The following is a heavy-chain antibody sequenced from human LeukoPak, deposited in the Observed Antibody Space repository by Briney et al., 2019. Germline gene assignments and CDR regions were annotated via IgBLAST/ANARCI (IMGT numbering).Heavy chain of an antibody. V-gene: IGHV4-34*01. Sequence: SETLSLTCAVYGGSFSGYYWSWIRQPPGKGLEWIGEINHSGSTNYNPSLKSRATISVDMSKNQFSLKLSSVTAADTAVYYCARQDTYYYDSSGYYGYWGRGTLVTVSS. J-gene: IGHJ4*02. CDR2: INHSGST. D-gene: IGHD3-22*01. CDR1: GGSFSGYY. CDR3: ARQDTYYYDSSGYYGY.